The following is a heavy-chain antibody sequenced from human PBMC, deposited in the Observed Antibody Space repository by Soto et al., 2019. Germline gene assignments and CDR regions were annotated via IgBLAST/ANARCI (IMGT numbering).Heavy chain of an antibody. CDR3: PRGELLWFGELLR. CDR1: GYTFTSYE. J-gene: IGHJ4*02. D-gene: IGHD3-10*01. CDR2: MNPNSGDT. V-gene: IGHV1-8*01. Sequence: QVQLVQSGAEVKKPGASVKVSCKASGYTFTSYEINWVRQATGQGLEWMGWMNPNSGDTGYAQKFQGRVTMTRNTSISTDYMELSSLRSEDTAVYYCPRGELLWFGELLRWGQGTLVTVSS.